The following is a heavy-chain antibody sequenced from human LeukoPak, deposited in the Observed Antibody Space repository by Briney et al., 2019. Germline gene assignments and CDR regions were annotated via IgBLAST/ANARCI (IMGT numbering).Heavy chain of an antibody. J-gene: IGHJ4*02. Sequence: PSETLSLTCTVSGGSISSTNYYWDWIRQPPGKGLEWIGNIYSSGSTYYNPSLKSRVTISVDTSKNRFSLKLSSVTAADTAVYYCAKEGCSDGSCYGYWGQGTLVTVSS. CDR3: AKEGCSDGSCYGY. V-gene: IGHV4-39*02. CDR2: IYSSGST. D-gene: IGHD2-15*01. CDR1: GGSISSTNYY.